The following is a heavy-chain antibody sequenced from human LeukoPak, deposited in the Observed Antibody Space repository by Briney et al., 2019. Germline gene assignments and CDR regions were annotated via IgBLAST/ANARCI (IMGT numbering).Heavy chain of an antibody. CDR1: GFTFSSYE. CDR3: ARDVSVLLRFGEASHFFDC. CDR2: ISSSGSAI. D-gene: IGHD3-10*01. J-gene: IGHJ4*02. Sequence: QPGGSLRLSCTVPGFTFSSYEMNWVRQAPGRGLEWVSYISSSGSAIYYSDSVKGRFTISRDNAKNSLYLHMDSLRAEDTAVYYCARDVSVLLRFGEASHFFDCWGQGTLVTVSS. V-gene: IGHV3-48*03.